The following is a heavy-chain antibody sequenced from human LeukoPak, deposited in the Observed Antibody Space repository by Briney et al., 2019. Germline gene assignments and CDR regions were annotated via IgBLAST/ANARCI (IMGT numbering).Heavy chain of an antibody. Sequence: SGGSLRLSCAASGFTFSSYGMHWVRQDPGKGLEWVSGISGSGDSTYYADSVKGRFTISRDNSKNTVYLQMNRLRAEDTAVYYCAKVTNPYGSGSSFDYWGQGTQVTVSS. CDR3: AKVTNPYGSGSSFDY. V-gene: IGHV3-23*01. CDR1: GFTFSSYG. J-gene: IGHJ4*02. CDR2: ISGSGDST. D-gene: IGHD3-10*01.